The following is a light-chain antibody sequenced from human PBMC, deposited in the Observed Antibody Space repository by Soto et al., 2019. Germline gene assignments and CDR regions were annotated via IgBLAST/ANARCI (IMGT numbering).Light chain of an antibody. Sequence: QAVVTQPPSVSGAPGQRVTISCTGSRANIGAGYDVHWYQQLPGTAPKLLIYGNSNRPSGVPDRFSGSKSGTSASLAITGLQAEDDADYYCQYYDSSLSGVVFGGGTKLTVL. CDR2: GNS. CDR3: QYYDSSLSGVV. J-gene: IGLJ2*01. CDR1: RANIGAGYD. V-gene: IGLV1-40*01.